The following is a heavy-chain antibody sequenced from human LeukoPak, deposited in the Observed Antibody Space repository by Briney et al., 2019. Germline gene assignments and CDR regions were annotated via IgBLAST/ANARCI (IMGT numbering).Heavy chain of an antibody. CDR3: ARDLGTSGWYTFDF. D-gene: IGHD6-19*01. CDR2: TYYRSKWYD. Sequence: SQTLSLTCAISGDSVSSKNGAWNWIRQSPSRGLEWLGRTYYRSKWYDEYADSVKGRITISPDASKNQFSLHVYSVTPEDTAVYYCARDLGTSGWYTFDFWGQGTLVTVSS. V-gene: IGHV6-1*01. J-gene: IGHJ5*01. CDR1: GDSVSSKNGA.